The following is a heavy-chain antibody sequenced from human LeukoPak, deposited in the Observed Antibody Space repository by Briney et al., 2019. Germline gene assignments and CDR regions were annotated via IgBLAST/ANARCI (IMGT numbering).Heavy chain of an antibody. V-gene: IGHV3-11*01. Sequence: GGSLRLSCAASGFTFSDYYMSWIRQAPGKGLEWVSYISSSGSTIYYADSVKGRFTISRDNAKNSLYLQMNSLRAEDTAVYYCARFNGFGARFYYFDYWGQGTLVTVSS. CDR1: GFTFSDYY. CDR2: ISSSGSTI. CDR3: ARFNGFGARFYYFDY. J-gene: IGHJ4*02. D-gene: IGHD3-10*01.